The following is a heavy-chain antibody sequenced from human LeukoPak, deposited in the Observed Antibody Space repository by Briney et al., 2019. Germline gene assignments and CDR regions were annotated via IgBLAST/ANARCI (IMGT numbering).Heavy chain of an antibody. V-gene: IGHV3-48*03. CDR2: ISSSGSTI. J-gene: IGHJ5*02. CDR3: ARGKTSQNIVTRKTYNWFDP. Sequence: GGSLRLSCATSGFTFSSYEMNWVRQAPGKGLEWISYISSSGSTIYYADSVKGRFTISRDNAKNSLYLQMKSLRAEDTAVYYCARGKTSQNIVTRKTYNWFDPWGQGTLVTVSS. D-gene: IGHD2/OR15-2a*01. CDR1: GFTFSSYE.